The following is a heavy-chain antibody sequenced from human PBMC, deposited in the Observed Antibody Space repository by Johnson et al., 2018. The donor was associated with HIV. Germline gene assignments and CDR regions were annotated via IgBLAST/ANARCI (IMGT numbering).Heavy chain of an antibody. Sequence: QVQLVESGGGVVQPGRSLRLSCAASGFTFSSYGMHWVRQAPGKGLEWVAVISYDGSNKYYADSVEGRFTISRDNSKNTLYLQMNSLRAEDTAVYYCARLPGYSSGWTLGAFDIWGQGTMVTVSS. CDR3: ARLPGYSSGWTLGAFDI. J-gene: IGHJ3*02. D-gene: IGHD6-19*01. V-gene: IGHV3-30*19. CDR1: GFTFSSYG. CDR2: ISYDGSNK.